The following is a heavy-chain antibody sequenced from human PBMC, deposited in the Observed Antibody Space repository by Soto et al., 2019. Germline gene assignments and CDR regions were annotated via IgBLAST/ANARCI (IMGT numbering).Heavy chain of an antibody. CDR3: ARSEIQGPIDY. J-gene: IGHJ4*02. Sequence: PSETLSLTCAVSGYSISSSNWWGWIRQPPGKGLEWIGYIYYSGTTYYNPSLKSRVTMSVDTSKNQFSLKLTSVTAVDTAVYYCARSEIQGPIDYWGQRSLVTVSS. CDR2: IYYSGTT. CDR1: GYSISSSNW. V-gene: IGHV4-28*01.